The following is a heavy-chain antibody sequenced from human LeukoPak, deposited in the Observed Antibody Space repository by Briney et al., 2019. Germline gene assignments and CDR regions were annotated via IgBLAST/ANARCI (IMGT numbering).Heavy chain of an antibody. V-gene: IGHV3-53*01. CDR1: GFTVSSNY. J-gene: IGHJ6*02. D-gene: IGHD1-26*01. CDR3: TRGTNSGSHYRGPLGGTDV. Sequence: GGSLRLSCAASGFTVSSNYMSWVRQAPGKGLEWVSVIYSGGSTYYADSVKGRFTISRDNSKSTLYLQMNSLRAEDTAVYYCTRGTNSGSHYRGPLGGTDVWGQGTTVTVSS. CDR2: IYSGGST.